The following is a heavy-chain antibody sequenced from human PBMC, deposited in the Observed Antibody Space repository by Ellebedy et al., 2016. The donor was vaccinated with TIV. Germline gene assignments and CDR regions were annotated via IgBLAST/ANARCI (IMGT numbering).Heavy chain of an antibody. J-gene: IGHJ4*02. CDR3: VKGASSGSWVTLEY. CDR1: GFNVRSSY. V-gene: IGHV3-66*01. D-gene: IGHD6-13*01. CDR2: LYSGGNT. Sequence: GGSLRLSCVASGFNVRSSYMSWVRQAPGKGLEWVSVLYSGGNTYYADSVRGRFTISRDNSRNTLYLQMNSLRVEDTALYYCVKGASSGSWVTLEYWGQGALVTVSS.